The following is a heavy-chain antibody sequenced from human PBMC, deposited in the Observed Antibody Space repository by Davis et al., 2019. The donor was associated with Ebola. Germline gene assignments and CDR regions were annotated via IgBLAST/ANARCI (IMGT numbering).Heavy chain of an antibody. Sequence: PGGSLRLSCAASGFTFSSYGMHWVRQAPGKGLEWVAVIWYDGSNKYYADSVKGRFTISRDNSKNTLYLQMNSLRAEDTAVYYCARGKGYCSGGSCVNWFDPWGQGTLVTVSS. CDR2: IWYDGSNK. D-gene: IGHD2-15*01. V-gene: IGHV3-33*01. CDR3: ARGKGYCSGGSCVNWFDP. J-gene: IGHJ5*02. CDR1: GFTFSSYG.